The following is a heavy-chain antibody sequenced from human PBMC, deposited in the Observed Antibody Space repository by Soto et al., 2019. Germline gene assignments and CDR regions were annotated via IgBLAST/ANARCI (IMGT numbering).Heavy chain of an antibody. V-gene: IGHV3-23*01. CDR1: GFTFSNYA. J-gene: IGHJ4*02. D-gene: IGHD3-10*01. CDR3: AKKYYFGSGSYVFYFDY. Sequence: EVQLLESGGGSVQPGGSLRLSCAASGFTFSNYAMTWVRQAPGKGLEWVSTMSGTAGNTYYADSVKGRFTISRDNSKNTLYLTMNSLRAEDTAVYYCAKKYYFGSGSYVFYFDYWGQGPLVTVSS. CDR2: MSGTAGNT.